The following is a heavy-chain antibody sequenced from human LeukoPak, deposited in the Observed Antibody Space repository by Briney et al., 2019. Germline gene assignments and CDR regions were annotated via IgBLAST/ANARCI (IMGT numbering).Heavy chain of an antibody. CDR3: ARGGGGIAARLGY. J-gene: IGHJ4*02. D-gene: IGHD6-6*01. CDR2: INPKSGGT. CDR1: GYSFVDYS. Sequence: ASVKVSCKTSGYSFVDYSIHWVRQAPGQGLEWMGWINPKSGGTNYAQKFQGRVTMTRDTSISTAYMELSRLRSDDTAVYYCARGGGGIAARLGYWGQGTLVTVSS. V-gene: IGHV1-2*02.